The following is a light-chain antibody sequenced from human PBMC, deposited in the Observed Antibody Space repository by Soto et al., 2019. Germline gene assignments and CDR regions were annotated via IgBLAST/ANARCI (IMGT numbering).Light chain of an antibody. CDR1: QSVGRY. CDR3: QQRSNWPWT. J-gene: IGKJ1*01. CDR2: AAS. V-gene: IGKV3-11*01. Sequence: EIVLTQSPATLSLSPGERATLSCRASQSVGRYLTWYQQRVGQAPRLLIYAASNRAAGIPARFSGSGSGTDFTLTISSLEPEDFAVYYCQQRSNWPWTFGQGTKVDIX.